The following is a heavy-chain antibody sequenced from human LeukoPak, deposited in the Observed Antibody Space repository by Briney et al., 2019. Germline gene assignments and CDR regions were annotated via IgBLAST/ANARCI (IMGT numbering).Heavy chain of an antibody. D-gene: IGHD3-3*01. V-gene: IGHV3-33*01. CDR3: ARDNYDFWSGYPYYFDY. J-gene: IGHJ4*02. CDR1: GFTFSSYG. CDR2: IWYDGSNK. Sequence: GGSLRLSCAVSGFTFSSYGMHWVRQAPGKGLEWVAVIWYDGSNKYYADSVKGRFTISRDNSKNTLYLQMNSLRAEDTAVYYCARDNYDFWSGYPYYFDYWGQGTLVTVSS.